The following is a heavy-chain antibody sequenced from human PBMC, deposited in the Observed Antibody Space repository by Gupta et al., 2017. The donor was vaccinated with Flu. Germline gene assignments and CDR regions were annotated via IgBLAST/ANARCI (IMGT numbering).Heavy chain of an antibody. CDR1: GFTFDDYA. CDR2: ISWNSGSI. V-gene: IGHV3-9*01. CDR3: AKEQGNDSSGYYYRYFDY. J-gene: IGHJ4*02. D-gene: IGHD3-22*01. Sequence: EVQLVESGGGLVQPGRSLRLSCAASGFTFDDYAMHWVRQAPGKGLEWVSGISWNSGSIGYADSVKGRFTISRDNAKNSLYLQMNSLRAEDTALYYCAKEQGNDSSGYYYRYFDYWGQGTLVTVSS.